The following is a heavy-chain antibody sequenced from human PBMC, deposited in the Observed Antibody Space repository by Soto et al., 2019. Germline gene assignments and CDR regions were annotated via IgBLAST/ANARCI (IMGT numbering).Heavy chain of an antibody. CDR3: ASTDVVSTIDDGRDAFDI. J-gene: IGHJ3*02. D-gene: IGHD5-12*01. Sequence: PGESLKISCQASGYNFFNYWIGWVRQVPGKGLEWMGIVYPDDSDSRYSPSFQGQVIISADKSINAAYLQWNSLKASDSAIYYCASTDVVSTIDDGRDAFDIWGQGTMVTVSS. CDR2: VYPDDSDS. CDR1: GYNFFNYW. V-gene: IGHV5-51*01.